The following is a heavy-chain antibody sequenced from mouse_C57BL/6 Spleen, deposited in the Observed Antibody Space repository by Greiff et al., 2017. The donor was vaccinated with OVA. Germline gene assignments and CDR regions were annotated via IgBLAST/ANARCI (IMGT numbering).Heavy chain of an antibody. CDR2: IYPSDSET. CDR3: ARGLRNAKDY. D-gene: IGHD2-2*01. J-gene: IGHJ4*01. Sequence: QVQLQQPGAELVRPGSSVKLSCKASGYTFTSYWMDWVKQRPGQGLEWIGNIYPSDSETHYNQKFKDKATLTVDKSSSTAYMPLSNLTSEDSAVYDCARGLRNAKDYWGQGTTVTVSS. V-gene: IGHV1-61*01. CDR1: GYTFTSYW.